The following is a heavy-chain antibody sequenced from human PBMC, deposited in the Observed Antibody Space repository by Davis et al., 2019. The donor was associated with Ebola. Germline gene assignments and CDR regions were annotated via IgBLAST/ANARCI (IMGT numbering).Heavy chain of an antibody. CDR3: ARGGPFRDIVVVVAQYNWFDP. J-gene: IGHJ5*02. D-gene: IGHD2-15*01. Sequence: PGGSLRLSCAVYGGSFSGYYWSWIRQPPGKGLEWIGEINHSGSTNYNPSLKSRVTISVDTSKNQFSLKLSSVTAADTAVYYCARGGPFRDIVVVVAQYNWFDPWGQGTLVTVSS. CDR1: GGSFSGYY. V-gene: IGHV4-34*01. CDR2: INHSGST.